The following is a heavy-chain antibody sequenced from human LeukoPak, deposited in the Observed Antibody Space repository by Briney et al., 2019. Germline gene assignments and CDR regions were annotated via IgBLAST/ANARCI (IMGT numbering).Heavy chain of an antibody. CDR1: GYSISSCYY. J-gene: IGHJ6*03. D-gene: IGHD6-13*01. CDR2: IFHSGNT. V-gene: IGHV4-38-2*01. Sequence: PSETLSLTCAVSGYSISSCYYWGWFRQPPGKGREWIGCIFHSGNTYYNPSLKSRVTISVDTSKNHFYLRLTSLTAADSAVYYCARQGGSSRRYYYYYMDVWGKGTTVTVSS. CDR3: ARQGGSSRRYYYYYMDV.